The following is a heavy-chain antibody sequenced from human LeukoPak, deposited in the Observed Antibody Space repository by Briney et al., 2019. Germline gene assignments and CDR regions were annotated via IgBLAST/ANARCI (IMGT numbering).Heavy chain of an antibody. CDR1: GFTFSDYD. CDR3: ARDVGPSIAVAGSDH. Sequence: GGSLRLSCAASGFTFSDYDMNWVRQAPGKGLEWVSSITTTSSYMYYAGSVKGRFTISRDNAKNSLYLQMNRLRAEDTAVYYCARDVGPSIAVAGSDHWGQGTLVTVSS. D-gene: IGHD6-19*01. J-gene: IGHJ4*02. V-gene: IGHV3-21*01. CDR2: ITTTSSYM.